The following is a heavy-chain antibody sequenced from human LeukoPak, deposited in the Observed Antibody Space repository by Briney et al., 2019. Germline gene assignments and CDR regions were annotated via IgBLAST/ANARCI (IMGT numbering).Heavy chain of an antibody. J-gene: IGHJ4*02. V-gene: IGHV3-30*02. CDR1: GFTFRSLG. D-gene: IGHD3-16*01. Sequence: GGSLRLSCPASGFTFRSLGMHWARQAPGKGLEWVAFVENDGTTKYYADSVKGRFSISRDNSKNTLFLQMNSLRVDDTSTYYCVTDLHGINWYVHWGQGTLVTVSS. CDR3: VTDLHGINWYVH. CDR2: VENDGTTK.